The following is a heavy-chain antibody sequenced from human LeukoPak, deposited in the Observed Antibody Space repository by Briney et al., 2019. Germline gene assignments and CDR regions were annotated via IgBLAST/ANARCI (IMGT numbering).Heavy chain of an antibody. V-gene: IGHV1-8*01. Sequence: ASVKVSCKASGFTVTSYDINWVRQATGQGLEWMGWMNPNSGNTGYAQKFQGRVTMTRNTSISTAYMELSSLRSEDTAVYYCATAEYGDSPFDYWGQGTLVTVSS. CDR3: ATAEYGDSPFDY. J-gene: IGHJ4*02. D-gene: IGHD4-17*01. CDR2: MNPNSGNT. CDR1: GFTVTSYD.